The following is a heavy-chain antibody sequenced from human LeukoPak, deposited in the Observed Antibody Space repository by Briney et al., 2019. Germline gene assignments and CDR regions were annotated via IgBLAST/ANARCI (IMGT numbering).Heavy chain of an antibody. CDR2: IFQRGYS. J-gene: IGHJ5*02. D-gene: IGHD1-1*01. CDR3: AGDKESTGNGRPNWFDP. Sequence: SETLSLTCAVSGYSISSGYYWGWIRQPPGKGLQWIGSIFQRGYSYYNPSLKSRVTISVDTSRNQFSLKLSSVTAADTAVYYCAGDKESTGNGRPNWFDPWGQGTLVTVSS. V-gene: IGHV4-38-2*01. CDR1: GYSISSGYY.